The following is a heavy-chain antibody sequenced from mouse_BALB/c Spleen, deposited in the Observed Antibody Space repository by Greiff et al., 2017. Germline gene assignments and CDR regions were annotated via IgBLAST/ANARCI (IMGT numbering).Heavy chain of an antibody. J-gene: IGHJ4*01. Sequence: EVQRVESGGDLVKPGGSLKLSCAASGFTFSSYGMSWVRQTPDKRLEWVATISSGGSYTYYPDSVKGRFTISRDNAKNTLYLQMSSLKSEDTAMYYCARSQFITTGYAMDYWGQGTSVTVSS. CDR2: ISSGGSYT. D-gene: IGHD1-2*01. CDR3: ARSQFITTGYAMDY. CDR1: GFTFSSYG. V-gene: IGHV5-6*01.